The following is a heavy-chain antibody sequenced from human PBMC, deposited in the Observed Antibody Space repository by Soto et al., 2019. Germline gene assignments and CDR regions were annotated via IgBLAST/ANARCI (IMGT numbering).Heavy chain of an antibody. J-gene: IGHJ4*02. CDR3: ARQTSSGYYYQIEY. Sequence: SETLSLTCTVSGGSISIGNYYWGWIRQSPGKGLEWIGSIFYSGTTYYTPSLKSRVTISVDTSKNQFSLRLSSVTAADTAVYYCARQTSSGYYYQIEYWGQGTLVTVSS. D-gene: IGHD3-3*01. CDR2: IFYSGTT. V-gene: IGHV4-39*01. CDR1: GGSISIGNYY.